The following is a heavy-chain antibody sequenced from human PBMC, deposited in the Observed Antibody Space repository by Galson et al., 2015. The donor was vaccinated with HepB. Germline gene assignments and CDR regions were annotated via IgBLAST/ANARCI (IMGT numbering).Heavy chain of an antibody. CDR3: ARGDIAGSSPFDY. Sequence: TLSLTCTVSGGSISSGGYYWSWIRQHPGKGLEWIGYIYYSGSTYYNPSLKSRATISVDTSKNQFSLKLSSVTAADTAVYYCARGDIAGSSPFDYWGQGTLVTVSS. CDR1: GGSISSGGYY. V-gene: IGHV4-31*03. J-gene: IGHJ4*02. CDR2: IYYSGST.